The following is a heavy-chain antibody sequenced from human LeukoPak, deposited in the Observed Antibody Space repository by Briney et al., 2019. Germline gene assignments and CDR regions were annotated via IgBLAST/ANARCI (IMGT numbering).Heavy chain of an antibody. J-gene: IGHJ2*01. Sequence: GGSLRLSCAASGFTFSNYGMHWVRQTPGKGLEWVAVVSYDGRNEYYADSVKGRFTISRDNSKNTLSLQKNSLRAEDTAVYYCAKDRLRWTHDWYFDLWGRGTLVTVSS. CDR1: GFTFSNYG. CDR3: AKDRLRWTHDWYFDL. CDR2: VSYDGRNE. V-gene: IGHV3-30*18. D-gene: IGHD4-23*01.